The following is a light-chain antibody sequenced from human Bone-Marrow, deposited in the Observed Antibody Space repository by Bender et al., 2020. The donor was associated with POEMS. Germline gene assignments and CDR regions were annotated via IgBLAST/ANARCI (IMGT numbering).Light chain of an antibody. CDR2: EVS. V-gene: IGLV2-8*01. J-gene: IGLJ3*02. CDR1: SSDVGAYKY. Sequence: QSALTQPPSASGSPGQSITISCTGTSSDVGAYKYVSWYQQHPGEVPKLVISEVSQRPSGVPARFSASKSGNTASLTISGLQAEDEADYYCCSYAGDYSWVFGGGTKVTVL. CDR3: CSYAGDYSWV.